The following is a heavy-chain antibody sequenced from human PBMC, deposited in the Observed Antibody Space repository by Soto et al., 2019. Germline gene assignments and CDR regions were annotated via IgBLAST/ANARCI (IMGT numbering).Heavy chain of an antibody. J-gene: IGHJ4*02. CDR3: ARHNYGSGSTYFDY. Sequence: PSETLSLTCTLSGYSITSHYWRWIRQPPGKGLEWIGYIYYSGSTNYNPSLKSRVTISVDTSKNQFSLKLNSMTAADTAVYYCARHNYGSGSTYFDYWGQGTLVTVS. CDR2: IYYSGST. CDR1: GYSITSHY. D-gene: IGHD3-10*01. V-gene: IGHV4-59*08.